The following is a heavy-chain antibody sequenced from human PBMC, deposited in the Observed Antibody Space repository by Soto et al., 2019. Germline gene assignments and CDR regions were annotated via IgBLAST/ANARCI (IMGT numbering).Heavy chain of an antibody. J-gene: IGHJ5*02. V-gene: IGHV4-59*01. Sequence: PSETLSLTCTVSGGSISSYYCSWIRQPPWKGLEWIGYIYYSGSTNYNPSLKSRVTISVDTSKNQFSLKLSSVTAADTAVYYCERAIELGYCSSTSCYSWFDPWGQGTLVTVSS. CDR3: ERAIELGYCSSTSCYSWFDP. D-gene: IGHD2-2*02. CDR1: GGSISSYY. CDR2: IYYSGST.